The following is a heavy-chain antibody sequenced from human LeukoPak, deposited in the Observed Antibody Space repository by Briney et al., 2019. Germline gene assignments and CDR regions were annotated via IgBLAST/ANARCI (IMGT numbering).Heavy chain of an antibody. CDR2: INHSGST. Sequence: PSETLSLTCAVYGGSFSGYYWSWIRQPPGKGLEWIGEINHSGSTNYNPSLKSRVTISVDTSKNQFSLKLSSVTAADTAVYYCARPFTRDNAFDIWGQGTMVTVSS. J-gene: IGHJ3*02. D-gene: IGHD2/OR15-2a*01. CDR1: GGSFSGYY. CDR3: ARPFTRDNAFDI. V-gene: IGHV4-34*01.